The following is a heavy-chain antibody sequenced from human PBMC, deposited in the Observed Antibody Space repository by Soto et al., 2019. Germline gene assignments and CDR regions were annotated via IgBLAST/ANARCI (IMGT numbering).Heavy chain of an antibody. J-gene: IGHJ4*02. CDR1: GFSLSSNDVG. CDR3: ARLAFYTHCGGDCSAFDY. Sequence: QITLKESGPTLVKPTQTLTLICTFSGFSLSSNDVGVGWIRQSPGKALEWLALIYWDDDKRYSPSLKSRLSITKDSPKNQVVLTVTNMDPVDTATYYCARLAFYTHCGGDCSAFDYWGQGTLVTVSS. D-gene: IGHD2-21*02. CDR2: IYWDDDK. V-gene: IGHV2-5*02.